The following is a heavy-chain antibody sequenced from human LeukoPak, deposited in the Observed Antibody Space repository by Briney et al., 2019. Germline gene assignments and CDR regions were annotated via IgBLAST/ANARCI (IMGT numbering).Heavy chain of an antibody. CDR3: ARQYRVWFGELSTPEDY. V-gene: IGHV3-21*01. Sequence: GGSLRLSCAASGFTFSSYSMNWVRQAPGKGLEWVSSISSSSYIYYADSVKGRFTISRDNAKNSLYLQMNSLRAEDTAVYYCARQYRVWFGELSTPEDYWGQGTLVTVSS. D-gene: IGHD3-10*01. J-gene: IGHJ4*02. CDR2: ISSSSYI. CDR1: GFTFSSYS.